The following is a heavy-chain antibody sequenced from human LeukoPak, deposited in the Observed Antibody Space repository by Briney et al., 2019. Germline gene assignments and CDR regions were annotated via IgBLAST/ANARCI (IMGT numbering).Heavy chain of an antibody. J-gene: IGHJ5*02. Sequence: GASVKVSCKASGYTFTSYDINWVRQATGQGLEWMGWMNPNSGNTGYAQKFQGRVTMTRNTSISTAYMGLSSLRSEDTAVYYCARGITGTTAGYNWFDPWGQGTLVTVSS. V-gene: IGHV1-8*01. CDR1: GYTFTSYD. CDR2: MNPNSGNT. D-gene: IGHD1-7*01. CDR3: ARGITGTTAGYNWFDP.